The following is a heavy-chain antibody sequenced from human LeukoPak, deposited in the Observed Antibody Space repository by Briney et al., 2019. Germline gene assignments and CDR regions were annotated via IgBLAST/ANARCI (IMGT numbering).Heavy chain of an antibody. J-gene: IGHJ3*02. CDR2: ISYIGST. CDR3: ARESGFGELFPYAFDI. CDR1: GYSISSGYY. D-gene: IGHD3-10*01. V-gene: IGHV4-38-2*02. Sequence: SETLSLTCTVSGYSISSGYYWGWIRQPPGKGLEWIGTISYIGSTYYNPSLQSRVTISVDTSKNQFSLKLSSVTAADTAMYYCARESGFGELFPYAFDIWGQGTVVTVSS.